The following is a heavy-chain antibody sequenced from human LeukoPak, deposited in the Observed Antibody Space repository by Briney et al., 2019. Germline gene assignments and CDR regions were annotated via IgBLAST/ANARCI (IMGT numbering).Heavy chain of an antibody. Sequence: SETLSLTCTVSGGSINGFYWSWIRQPPGRGLEWIGYIYNGGTTAYNPSVKSRVTISVDTSRNQFSLKLSSVTAADTAVYYCARCKDGYTVFDFWGQGTLVTVSS. CDR2: IYNGGTT. V-gene: IGHV4-4*09. D-gene: IGHD5-24*01. CDR1: GGSINGFY. J-gene: IGHJ4*02. CDR3: ARCKDGYTVFDF.